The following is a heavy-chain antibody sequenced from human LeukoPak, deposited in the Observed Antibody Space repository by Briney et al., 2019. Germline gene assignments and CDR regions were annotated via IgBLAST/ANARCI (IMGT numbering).Heavy chain of an antibody. J-gene: IGHJ5*02. CDR1: GFSFSSFA. CDR2: ITGGHYAT. D-gene: IGHD4-17*01. Sequence: GGSLRLSCAASGFSFSSFAMTWVRQAPGKGLEWVSSITGGHYATYNTDSVKGRFTISRDNAKNTLYLQMNSLRADDTAIYYCTKDPNGDYIGAFDPWGQGTLVTVSS. CDR3: TKDPNGDYIGAFDP. V-gene: IGHV3-23*01.